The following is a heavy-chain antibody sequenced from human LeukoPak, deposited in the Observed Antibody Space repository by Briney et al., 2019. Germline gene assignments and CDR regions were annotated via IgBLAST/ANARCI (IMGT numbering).Heavy chain of an antibody. CDR2: INDSGRI. CDR1: GGPLSNYY. J-gene: IGHJ6*03. V-gene: IGHV4-34*01. D-gene: IGHD1-7*01. CDR3: ARRWNYGRNYYIDV. Sequence: SETLSLTCCVYGGPLSNYYWIWIPHPPEKVLQGIGDINDSGRINYNPSLMSRVTISVHTTKNQLSLRLTSVTARDTAVYYCARRWNYGRNYYIDVWGTGATVSVSS.